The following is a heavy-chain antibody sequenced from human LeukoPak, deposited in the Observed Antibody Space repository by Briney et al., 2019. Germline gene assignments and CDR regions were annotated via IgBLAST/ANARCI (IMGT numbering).Heavy chain of an antibody. D-gene: IGHD4-17*01. CDR2: ISWDGGST. CDR3: AKDSGGVTTRYYYYYGMDV. V-gene: IGHV3-43*01. Sequence: GGSLRLSCAASGFTFDDYTMHWVRQAPGKGLEWVSLISWDGGSTYYADSVKGRFTISRDNSKNSLYLQMNSLRTEDTALYYCAKDSGGVTTRYYYYYGMDVWGQGTTVTVSS. CDR1: GFTFDDYT. J-gene: IGHJ6*02.